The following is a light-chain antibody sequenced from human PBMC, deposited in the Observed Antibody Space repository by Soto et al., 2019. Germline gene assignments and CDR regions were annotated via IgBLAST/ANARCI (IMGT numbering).Light chain of an antibody. Sequence: EIVMTQSPATLSVSPGERATLSCRASQSVSSNLAWYQQKPGQAPRLLIYYASTRATVIPARFSGSGSGTEFTLTISSLQSEDFATYFCQQYYNYSTFGQGTKVEVK. CDR3: QQYYNYST. CDR2: YAS. J-gene: IGKJ1*01. V-gene: IGKV3-15*01. CDR1: QSVSSN.